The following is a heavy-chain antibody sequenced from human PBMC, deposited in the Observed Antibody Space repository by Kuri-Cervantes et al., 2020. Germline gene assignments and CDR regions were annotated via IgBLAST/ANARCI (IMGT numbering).Heavy chain of an antibody. CDR1: GFTFSDYY. D-gene: IGHD6-19*01. V-gene: IGHV3-11*01. Sequence: GESLRLSCAASGFTFSDYYMSWIRQAPGKGLEWVSYISSSGSTIYYADSVKGRFTISRDNAKNSLYLQMNSLRAEDTAVYYCARGRPGYSSGWYYFDYWGQGTLVTVSS. J-gene: IGHJ4*02. CDR3: ARGRPGYSSGWYYFDY. CDR2: ISSSGSTI.